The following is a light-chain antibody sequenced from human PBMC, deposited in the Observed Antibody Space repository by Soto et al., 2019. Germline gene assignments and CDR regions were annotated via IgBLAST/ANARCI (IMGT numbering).Light chain of an antibody. CDR2: EAS. J-gene: IGKJ1*01. Sequence: DTQMTQSPSTLSASVGDRVTITCRASQNINSWLAWYQHKPGKAPKLLIYEASRLESGVPSRFSGSGSGTEFTLTITSLQPDDFATYYCQQYNSYTFGQETKVEIK. CDR3: QQYNSYT. CDR1: QNINSW. V-gene: IGKV1-5*03.